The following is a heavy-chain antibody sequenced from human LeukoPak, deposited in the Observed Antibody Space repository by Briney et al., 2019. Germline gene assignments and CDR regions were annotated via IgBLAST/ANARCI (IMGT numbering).Heavy chain of an antibody. J-gene: IGHJ4*02. V-gene: IGHV5-51*01. CDR1: GYRVTSYW. CDR3: ARRRDGYPDYFDY. D-gene: IGHD5-24*01. Sequence: GESLKISCKGSGYRVTSYWIGWIRQMPGKGLEWMGIIYPGDSDTRYSPSFQGQVTISADKSISTAYLQWSSLKASDTAMYYCARRRDGYPDYFDYWGQGTLVTVSS. CDR2: IYPGDSDT.